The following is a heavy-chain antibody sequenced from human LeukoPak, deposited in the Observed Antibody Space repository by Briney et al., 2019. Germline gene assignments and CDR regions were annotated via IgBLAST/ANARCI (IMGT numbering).Heavy chain of an antibody. V-gene: IGHV3-33*01. D-gene: IGHD2-8*01. CDR3: ARGFEENGPFDY. Sequence: PGGSLRLSCEASGFTFSSYGMHWARQAPGKGLEGVAVIWYDGSNKYYADSVKGRFTISRDNSKNTLYLQMNSLRAEDTAVYYCARGFEENGPFDYWGQGTLVTVSS. CDR1: GFTFSSYG. CDR2: IWYDGSNK. J-gene: IGHJ4*02.